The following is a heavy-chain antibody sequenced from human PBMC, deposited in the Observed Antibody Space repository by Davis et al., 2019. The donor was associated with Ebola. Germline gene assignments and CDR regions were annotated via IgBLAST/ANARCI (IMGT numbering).Heavy chain of an antibody. Sequence: ASVKVSCKASGYTFTTYGISWVRLAPGQGPEWMGWIRTYNGNTNYAQKFQGRVTMTTDTSTSTAYMELRSLTSDDKGVYYCARDWNTAMVSGLDYWGQGTLATVSS. CDR1: GYTFTTYG. J-gene: IGHJ4*02. D-gene: IGHD5-18*01. CDR3: ARDWNTAMVSGLDY. CDR2: IRTYNGNT. V-gene: IGHV1-18*01.